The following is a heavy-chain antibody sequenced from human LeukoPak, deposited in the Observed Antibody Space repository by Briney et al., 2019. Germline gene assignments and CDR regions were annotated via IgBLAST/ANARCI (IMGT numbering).Heavy chain of an antibody. CDR3: ARYLGHFGSSRGSFCDY. CDR1: GFTFTTYG. J-gene: IGHJ4*02. V-gene: IGHV3-33*01. Sequence: GGSLRLSCAASGFTFTTYGFHWVRQAPGKGLEWVAVIWYDGSNKYYADSVQGRFSISRDDSKNTLYLQMDSLRAEDTAVYYCARYLGHFGSSRGSFCDYWGQGTLVTVSS. D-gene: IGHD6-13*01. CDR2: IWYDGSNK.